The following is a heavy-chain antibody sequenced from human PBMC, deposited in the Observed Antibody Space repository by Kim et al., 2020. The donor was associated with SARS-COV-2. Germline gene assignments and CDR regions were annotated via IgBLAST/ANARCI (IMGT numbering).Heavy chain of an antibody. CDR1: GFTFSSYA. CDR2: ISYDGSNK. D-gene: IGHD6-13*01. Sequence: GGSLRLSCAASGFTFSSYAMHWVRQAPGKGLEWVAVISYDGSNKYYADSVKGRFTISRDNSKNTLYLQMNSLRAEDTAVYYCARDMEIANYYYYGWDDWGHETTVIASS. J-gene: IGHJ6*02. CDR3: ARDMEIANYYYYGWDD. V-gene: IGHV3-30*04.